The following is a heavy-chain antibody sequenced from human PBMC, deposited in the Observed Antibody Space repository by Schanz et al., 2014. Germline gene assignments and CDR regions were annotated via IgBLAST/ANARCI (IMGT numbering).Heavy chain of an antibody. V-gene: IGHV3-7*01. CDR3: AKYGTGKGVSFEY. Sequence: EVQLVESGGGLVQPGGSLRLSCAASGFTFSGYWMSWVRQAPGEGLVWVANIKLDGSEKYYVDSVKGRFTISRDNAKNSLYLPMTSLTAEDTAVYYCAKYGTGKGVSFEYWGQGTLVTVSS. CDR1: GFTFSGYW. D-gene: IGHD1-26*01. J-gene: IGHJ4*02. CDR2: IKLDGSEK.